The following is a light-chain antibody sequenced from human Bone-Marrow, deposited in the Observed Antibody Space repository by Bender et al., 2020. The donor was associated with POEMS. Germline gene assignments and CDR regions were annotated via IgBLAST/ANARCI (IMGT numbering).Light chain of an antibody. J-gene: IGLJ2*01. CDR2: DAS. Sequence: SYVLAQPPSVSVAPGQTASIPCGGDNIGSKGVHWYQQKPGQAPVLVIFDASDRPSGIPDRFSGSNSGNTATLTISRVESGDEADYYCQVWDTSRDHVVFGGGTKVTVL. CDR1: NIGSKG. V-gene: IGLV3-21*02. CDR3: QVWDTSRDHVV.